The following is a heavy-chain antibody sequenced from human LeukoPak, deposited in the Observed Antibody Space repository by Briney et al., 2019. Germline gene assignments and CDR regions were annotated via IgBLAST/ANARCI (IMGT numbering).Heavy chain of an antibody. V-gene: IGHV4-34*01. CDR1: GGSFSGYY. CDR3: ARIAGPAATRGNWFDP. Sequence: SETLSLTCAVYGGSFSGYYWSWIRQPPGKGLEWIGEINHSGSTNYNPSLKSRVTISVDTSKNQFPLKLSSVTAADTAVYYCARIAGPAATRGNWFDPWGQGTLVTVSS. CDR2: INHSGST. J-gene: IGHJ5*02. D-gene: IGHD2-2*01.